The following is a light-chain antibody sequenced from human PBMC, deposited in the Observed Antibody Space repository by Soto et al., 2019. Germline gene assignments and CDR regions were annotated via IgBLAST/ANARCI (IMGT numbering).Light chain of an antibody. CDR1: QSVGSS. CDR3: QQRSNWPQYT. Sequence: EIVLTQSPATLSLSPGERATLSCRASQSVGSSLAWYQQKPGQAPRLLIYDASNRATGFPARFSGSGSGTDFTLPISSLEPEDFAVYYCQQRSNWPQYTFGQGTKLESK. J-gene: IGKJ2*01. V-gene: IGKV3-11*01. CDR2: DAS.